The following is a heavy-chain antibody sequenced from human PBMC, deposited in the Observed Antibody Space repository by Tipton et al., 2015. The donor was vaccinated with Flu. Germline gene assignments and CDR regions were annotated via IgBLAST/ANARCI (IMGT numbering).Heavy chain of an antibody. Sequence: TLSLTCSVSGGSISTGYYYWTWIRQHPGKGLEWIGYISYSGSTYYNPSLKSRVSISVDTSKNHFSLKLSSVTAADTAVYYCARGHTAMVGSLYYYGMDVWGQGTTVTVSS. CDR3: ARGHTAMVGSLYYYGMDV. V-gene: IGHV4-31*03. J-gene: IGHJ6*02. D-gene: IGHD5-18*01. CDR1: GGSISTGYYY. CDR2: ISYSGST.